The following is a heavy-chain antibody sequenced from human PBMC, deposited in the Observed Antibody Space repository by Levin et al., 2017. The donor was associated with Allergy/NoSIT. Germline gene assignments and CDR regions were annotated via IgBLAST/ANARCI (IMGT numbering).Heavy chain of an antibody. CDR1: GFTFSSYW. CDR2: IKQDGSEK. V-gene: IGHV3-7*04. Sequence: SGGSLRLSCAASGFTFSSYWMSWVRQAPGKGLEWVANIKQDGSEKYYVDSVKGRFTISRDNAKNSLYLQMNSLRAEDTAVYYCARDFFTVRGVNLGYFQHWGQGTLVTVSS. J-gene: IGHJ1*01. D-gene: IGHD3-10*01. CDR3: ARDFFTVRGVNLGYFQH.